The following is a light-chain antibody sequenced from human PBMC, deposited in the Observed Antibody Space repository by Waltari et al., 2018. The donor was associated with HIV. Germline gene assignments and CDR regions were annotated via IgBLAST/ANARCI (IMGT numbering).Light chain of an antibody. CDR3: YSTDSRGV. CDR1: ALPKKY. V-gene: IGLV3-10*01. Sequence: SYELTQPPSVSVSPGQTARITCSGDALPKKYAYWYQQKSGQAPVLVIYEDSKRPPGIPERFSGSSSGTMATLTISGAQVEDEADYYCYSTDSRGVFGGGTKLTVL. CDR2: EDS. J-gene: IGLJ3*02.